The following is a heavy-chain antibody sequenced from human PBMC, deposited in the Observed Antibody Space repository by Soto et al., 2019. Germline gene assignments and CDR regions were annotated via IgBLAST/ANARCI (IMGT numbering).Heavy chain of an antibody. CDR1: GYTFTTYG. J-gene: IGHJ6*02. Sequence: ASVKVSCKASGYTFTTYGISWVRQAPGQGLEWLGWINTHNGNTNYAQNLQGRVVMTADTSTSTAYMELRSLRSDDTAIYYCTREGSAPYYYYGMDAWGQGTTVTVSS. CDR2: INTHNGNT. D-gene: IGHD3-10*01. V-gene: IGHV1-18*01. CDR3: TREGSAPYYYYGMDA.